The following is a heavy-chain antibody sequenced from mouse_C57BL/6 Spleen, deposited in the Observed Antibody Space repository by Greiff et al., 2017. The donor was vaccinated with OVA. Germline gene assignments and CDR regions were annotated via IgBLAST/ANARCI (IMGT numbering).Heavy chain of an antibody. V-gene: IGHV1-75*01. D-gene: IGHD1-1*01. CDR2: IFPGSGST. CDR1: GYTFTDYY. Sequence: QVQLQQSGPELVKPGASVKISCKASGYTFTDYYINWVKQRTGQGLEWIGWIFPGSGSTCYNEKFKGKATLTVDKSSSTAYMLLSSLTSDDSAVYFCARSGYYGSSQFYAMDYWGQGTSVTVSS. J-gene: IGHJ4*01. CDR3: ARSGYYGSSQFYAMDY.